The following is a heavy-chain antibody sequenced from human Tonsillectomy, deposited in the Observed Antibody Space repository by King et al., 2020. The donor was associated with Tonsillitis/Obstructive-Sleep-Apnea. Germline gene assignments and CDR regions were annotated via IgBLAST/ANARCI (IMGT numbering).Heavy chain of an antibody. CDR2: IKEDGSEK. CDR1: GFTFSSYW. Sequence: VQLVESGGGLVQPGGSLRLSCAASGFTFSSYWMSWVRQAPGKGLEWVANIKEDGSEKYYVGSVKGRFTISRDNAKNSLYLQMNSLRGADAAVYYCARDGDYDISGYYYGWYFDLWGRGTLVTVSS. CDR3: ARDGDYDISGYYYGWYFDL. V-gene: IGHV3-7*03. J-gene: IGHJ2*01. D-gene: IGHD3-22*01.